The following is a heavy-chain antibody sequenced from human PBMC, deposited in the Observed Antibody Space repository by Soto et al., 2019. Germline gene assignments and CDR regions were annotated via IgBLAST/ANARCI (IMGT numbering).Heavy chain of an antibody. D-gene: IGHD3-10*01. CDR2: IIPIFGTA. Sequence: SVKVSCKASGGTFSSYAISWVRQAPGQGLEWMGGIIPIFGTANYAQKFQGRVTITADKSTSTAYMELSSLRSEDTAVYYCASIRFTMVRGVITNSDYYYYGMDVWGQGTTVTVYS. CDR3: ASIRFTMVRGVITNSDYYYYGMDV. V-gene: IGHV1-69*06. J-gene: IGHJ6*02. CDR1: GGTFSSYA.